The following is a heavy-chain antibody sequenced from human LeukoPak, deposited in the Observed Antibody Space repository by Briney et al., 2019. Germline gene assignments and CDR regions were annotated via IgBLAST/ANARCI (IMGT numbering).Heavy chain of an antibody. CDR1: GGSISSSSYY. D-gene: IGHD3-22*01. V-gene: IGHV4-39*07. CDR3: ARDRHYDSSGYHPLNWFDP. J-gene: IGHJ5*02. CDR2: IYYSGST. Sequence: SETLSLTCTVSGGSISSSSYYWGWIRQPPGKGLEWIGSIYYSGSTYYNPSLKIRVAISVDTSKNQFSLKLSSVTAADTAVYYCARDRHYDSSGYHPLNWFDPWGQGTLVTVSS.